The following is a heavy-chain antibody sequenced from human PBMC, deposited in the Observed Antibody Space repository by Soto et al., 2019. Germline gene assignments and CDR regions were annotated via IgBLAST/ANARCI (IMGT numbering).Heavy chain of an antibody. CDR1: GFTFSNYA. V-gene: IGHV3-23*01. J-gene: IGHJ4*02. Sequence: EVQLLESGGGLVQPGGSLRLSCAASGFTFSNYAMSWVRQAPGRGLEWVSAISGGGGGTYYADSVKGRFTISRDNSKNTLYLQMNSLRAEDTAVYYCAKDYSGYATPYYFDYWGQGTLVTVSS. CDR3: AKDYSGYATPYYFDY. D-gene: IGHD5-12*01. CDR2: ISGGGGGT.